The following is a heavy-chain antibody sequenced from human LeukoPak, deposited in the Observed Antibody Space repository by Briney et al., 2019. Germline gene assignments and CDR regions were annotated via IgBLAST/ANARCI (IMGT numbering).Heavy chain of an antibody. Sequence: PSETLSLTCAVSGGSISSSNWWSWVRQPPGQGLEWIGEIYHSGSTNYNPSLKSRVTISVDKTKNQFSLKLSSVTAADTAVYYCARAPEVPAAGTFYFDYWGQGTLVTVSS. V-gene: IGHV4-4*02. J-gene: IGHJ4*02. CDR3: ARAPEVPAAGTFYFDY. CDR1: GGSISSSNW. CDR2: IYHSGST. D-gene: IGHD6-13*01.